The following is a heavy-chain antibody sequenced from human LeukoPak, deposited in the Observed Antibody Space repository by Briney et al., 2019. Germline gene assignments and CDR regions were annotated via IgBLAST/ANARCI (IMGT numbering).Heavy chain of an antibody. Sequence: ASVKVSCKASGYTFTSYDINWVRQATGQGLEWMGLRNPNSGNTGYAQKFQGRVTMTRNTSISTAYMELSSLRSEDTAVYYCARGRRFYYYDSSGYYPPDYWGQGTLVTVSS. J-gene: IGHJ4*02. CDR3: ARGRRFYYYDSSGYYPPDY. CDR1: GYTFTSYD. V-gene: IGHV1-8*01. D-gene: IGHD3-22*01. CDR2: RNPNSGNT.